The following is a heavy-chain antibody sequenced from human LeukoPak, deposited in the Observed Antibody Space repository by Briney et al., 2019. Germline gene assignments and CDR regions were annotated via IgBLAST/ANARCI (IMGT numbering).Heavy chain of an antibody. V-gene: IGHV1-46*01. Sequence: ASVKVSFKASGYTFTSYYMHWVRQAPGQGLEWMGIINPSGGSTSYAQKFQGRVTMTRDTSTSTVYMELSSLRSEDTAVYYCARDYVVPAAYDYYYYYGMDVWGQGTTVTVSS. J-gene: IGHJ6*02. CDR3: ARDYVVPAAYDYYYYYGMDV. CDR1: GYTFTSYY. CDR2: INPSGGST. D-gene: IGHD2-2*01.